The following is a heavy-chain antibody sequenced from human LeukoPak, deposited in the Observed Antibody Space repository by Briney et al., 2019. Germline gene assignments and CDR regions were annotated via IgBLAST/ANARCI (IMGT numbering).Heavy chain of an antibody. CDR1: EDTFTGYY. J-gene: IGHJ3*01. D-gene: IGHD5-24*01. V-gene: IGHV1-2*04. CDR2: INPNSGGT. CDR3: ARAVDGNTYYILYAIDV. Sequence: ASVKVSCKASEDTFTGYYMHWVRQAPGQGLEWMGWINPNSGGTNYAQKFQGWVTMTRDTSISTAYMELSRLRSDDTAVYYCARAVDGNTYYILYAIDVWGQGTTVTVSS.